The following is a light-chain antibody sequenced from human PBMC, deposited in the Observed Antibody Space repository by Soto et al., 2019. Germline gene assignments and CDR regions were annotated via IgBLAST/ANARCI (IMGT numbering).Light chain of an antibody. CDR1: SSDVGGYNY. Sequence: QSALTQPASVSGSPGQSITISCTGTSSDVGGYNYVSWYQQHPGKAPKLMIYDVSYRPSGVSNRFSGSKSGNTASLTISGLHAEDEADYYCSSYTSSSTLVFGGGTKLTVL. J-gene: IGLJ2*01. V-gene: IGLV2-14*01. CDR3: SSYTSSSTLV. CDR2: DVS.